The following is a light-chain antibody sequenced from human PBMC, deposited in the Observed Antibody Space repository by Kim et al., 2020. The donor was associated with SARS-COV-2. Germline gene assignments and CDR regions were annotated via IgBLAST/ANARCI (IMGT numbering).Light chain of an antibody. CDR3: SSYTTSSTLDVV. CDR1: SSDVGGYNY. CDR2: DVS. V-gene: IGLV2-14*03. Sequence: ITISCTGTSSDVGGYNYGSWYQQHPGKAPKLMIYDVSDRPSGVSNRFSGSKSGNTASLTISGLQAEDEADYYCSSYTTSSTLDVVFGGGTQLTVL. J-gene: IGLJ2*01.